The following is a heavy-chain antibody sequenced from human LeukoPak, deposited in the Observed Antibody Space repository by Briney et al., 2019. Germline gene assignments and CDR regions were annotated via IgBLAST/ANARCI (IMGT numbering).Heavy chain of an antibody. D-gene: IGHD3-22*01. CDR2: IYSGGNT. CDR1: GFTVSTNY. V-gene: IGHV3-66*01. J-gene: IGHJ4*02. CDR3: ARKTDSGGQGDY. Sequence: GGSLRLSCAASGFTVSTNYMSWVRQAPGKGLECVSVIYSGGNTYYADSVKGRFTISRDNSKNTLYLQMNSLRAEDTAVYYCARKTDSGGQGDYWGPGTLVTVSS.